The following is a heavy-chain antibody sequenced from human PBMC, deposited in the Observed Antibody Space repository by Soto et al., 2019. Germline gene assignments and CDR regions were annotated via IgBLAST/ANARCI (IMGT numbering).Heavy chain of an antibody. D-gene: IGHD2-2*01. CDR3: ACRVGYCSSTSCPLGYYYYYMDV. Sequence: SETLSLTCAVYGGSFSGYYWSWIRQPPGKGLEWIGEINHSGSTNYNPSLKSRVTISVDTSKNQFSLKLGSVTAADTAVYYCACRVGYCSSTSCPLGYYYYYMDVWGKGTTVTVSS. CDR2: INHSGST. J-gene: IGHJ6*03. V-gene: IGHV4-34*01. CDR1: GGSFSGYY.